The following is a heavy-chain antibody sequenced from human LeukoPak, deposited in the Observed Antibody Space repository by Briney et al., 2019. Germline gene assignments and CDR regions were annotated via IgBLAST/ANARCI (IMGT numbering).Heavy chain of an antibody. CDR2: ISAYNGNT. J-gene: IGHJ4*02. D-gene: IGHD2-8*01. CDR3: ARDYCTNGVCSLFDY. Sequence: RASVKVSCKASGYTFTSYGISWVRQAPGQELDWMGWISAYNGNTNYAQKLQGRVTMTTDTSTSTAYMELRSLRSDDTAVYYCARDYCTNGVCSLFDYWGQGTLVTVSS. CDR1: GYTFTSYG. V-gene: IGHV1-18*01.